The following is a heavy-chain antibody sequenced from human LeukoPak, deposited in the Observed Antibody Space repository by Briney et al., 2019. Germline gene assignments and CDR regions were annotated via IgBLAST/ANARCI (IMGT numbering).Heavy chain of an antibody. CDR3: ATVHFSGLRAKTFDY. CDR2: INPSGGST. V-gene: IGHV1-46*01. Sequence: GASVKVSCKASGYTFTSYYMHWVRQAPGQGLEWMGIINPSGGSTSYAQKFQGRVTMTRDTSTSTVYMELSSLRSEDTAVYYCATVHFSGLRAKTFDYWGQGTLVTVSS. CDR1: GYTFTSYY. D-gene: IGHD4-17*01. J-gene: IGHJ4*02.